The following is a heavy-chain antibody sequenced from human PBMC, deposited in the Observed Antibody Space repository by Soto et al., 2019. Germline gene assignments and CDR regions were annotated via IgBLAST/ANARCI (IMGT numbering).Heavy chain of an antibody. CDR1: GGSISSGGYY. CDR2: IYYSGST. V-gene: IGHV4-31*03. CDR3: ARDLGGEVGMDV. Sequence: ASETLSLTCTVSGGSISSGGYYWSWIRQHPGKGLEWIGYIYYSGSTYYNPSLKSRVTISVDTSKNQFSLKLSSVTAADTAVYYCARDLGGEVGMDVWGQGTTVTVSS. J-gene: IGHJ6*02. D-gene: IGHD2-21*01.